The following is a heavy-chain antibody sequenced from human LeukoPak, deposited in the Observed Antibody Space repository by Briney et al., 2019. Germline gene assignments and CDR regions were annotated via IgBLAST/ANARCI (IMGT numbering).Heavy chain of an antibody. V-gene: IGHV3-74*03. CDR2: INERGTDS. CDR1: GFTFSGHW. CDR3: ARDGGSYYPYFYYYYMDV. D-gene: IGHD1-26*01. Sequence: PGGSLRLSCTASGFTFSGHWIHWVRQPPGMGLVWVSRINERGTDSMYAESVKGRFTISRDNAKNTVYLQMNSLRAEDTAVYYCARDGGSYYPYFYYYYMDVWGKGTTVTVSS. J-gene: IGHJ6*03.